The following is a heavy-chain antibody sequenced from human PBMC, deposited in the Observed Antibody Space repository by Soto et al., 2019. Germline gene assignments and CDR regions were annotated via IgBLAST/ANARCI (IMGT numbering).Heavy chain of an antibody. CDR3: ARGRYFMVRGVNYYYGMDV. V-gene: IGHV4-39*07. Sequence: SETLSLTCSVSGGSINRSPYYWDWIRQSPGKGLEWIGSIYETGRTNHNPLLKSRVTISVDKSKNQFSLKLSSVTAADTAVYYCARGRYFMVRGVNYYYGMDVWGQGTTVTVSS. CDR1: GGSINRSPYY. CDR2: IYETGRT. D-gene: IGHD3-10*01. J-gene: IGHJ6*02.